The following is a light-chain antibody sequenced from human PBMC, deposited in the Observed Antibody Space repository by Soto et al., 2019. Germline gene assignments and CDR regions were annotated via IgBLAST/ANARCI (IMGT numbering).Light chain of an antibody. CDR2: EGS. Sequence: QAVVTQPASVSGSPGQSITLSCIGNSSDVGSYNLVSWYQQHPGKAPKVMIYEGSKRPSGVSNRFSGSKSGNTASLTISGLQAEDEADYYCCSYAGSSAYVFGTGTKLTVL. CDR1: SSDVGSYNL. CDR3: CSYAGSSAYV. J-gene: IGLJ1*01. V-gene: IGLV2-23*01.